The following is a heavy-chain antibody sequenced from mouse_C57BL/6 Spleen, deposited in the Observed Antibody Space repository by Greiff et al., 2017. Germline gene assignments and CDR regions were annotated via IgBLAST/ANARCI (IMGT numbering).Heavy chain of an antibody. Sequence: EVQLQESGGGLVKPGGSLKLSCAASGFTFSDYGMHWVRQAPEKGLEWVAYISSGSSTIYYADTVKGRFTISRDNAKNTLFLQMTSLRSEDTAMYYCASAYYGSSYVGYYFDYWGQGTTLTVSS. V-gene: IGHV5-17*01. CDR1: GFTFSDYG. D-gene: IGHD1-1*01. CDR2: ISSGSSTI. J-gene: IGHJ2*01. CDR3: ASAYYGSSYVGYYFDY.